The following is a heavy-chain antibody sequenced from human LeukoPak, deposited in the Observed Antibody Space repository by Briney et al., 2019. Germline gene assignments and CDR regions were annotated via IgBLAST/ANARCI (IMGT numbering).Heavy chain of an antibody. CDR2: IYPGDSDT. J-gene: IGHJ4*02. Sequence: GESLKISCKGSGYSFTSYWIGWVRQMPGKGLGWMGIIYPGDSDTRYSPSFQGQVTISADKSISTAYLQWSSLKASDAAMYYCAVYGVQVFWSGYFPSGQFDYWGQGTLVTVSS. V-gene: IGHV5-51*01. CDR1: GYSFTSYW. CDR3: AVYGVQVFWSGYFPSGQFDY. D-gene: IGHD3-3*01.